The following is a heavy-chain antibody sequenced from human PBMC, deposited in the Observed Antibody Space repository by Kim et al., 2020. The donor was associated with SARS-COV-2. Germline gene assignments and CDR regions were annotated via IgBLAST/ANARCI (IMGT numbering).Heavy chain of an antibody. CDR1: GFTFSSYG. CDR2: ISYDGSNK. V-gene: IGHV3-30*18. Sequence: GGSLRLSCAASGFTFSSYGMHWVRQAPGKGLEWVAVISYDGSNKYYADSVKGRFTISRDNSKNTLYLQMNSLRAEDTAVYYCAKEGDYWGQGTLVTVSS. J-gene: IGHJ4*02. CDR3: AKEGDY.